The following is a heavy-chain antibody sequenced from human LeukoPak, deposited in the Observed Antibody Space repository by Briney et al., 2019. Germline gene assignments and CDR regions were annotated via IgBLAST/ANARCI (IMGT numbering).Heavy chain of an antibody. CDR2: ISWNSGSI. D-gene: IGHD3-16*01. Sequence: GGSLRLSCAASGFTFDDYAMHWVRQAPGKGLEWVSGISWNSGSIGYADSVKGRFTISRDNAKNSLYLQMNSLRAEDTAVYYCARGTSSGLWGSSLGYWGQGTLVTVSS. J-gene: IGHJ4*02. V-gene: IGHV3-9*01. CDR3: ARGTSSGLWGSSLGY. CDR1: GFTFDDYA.